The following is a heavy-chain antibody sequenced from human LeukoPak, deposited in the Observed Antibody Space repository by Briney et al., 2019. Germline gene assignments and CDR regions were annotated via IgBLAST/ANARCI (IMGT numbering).Heavy chain of an antibody. D-gene: IGHD5-12*01. CDR1: GDSISCKSCY. V-gene: IGHV4-39*01. J-gene: IGHJ4*02. Sequence: SETLSLTCTVSGDSISCKSCYWGWIRQPPGKGLEWIGNIYYTGGTYYNPSLKSRVTISVDTSKNQFSLQLSSVTAADTAVYYCARLDGGYDLAHYFDHWGQGTLVTVSS. CDR3: ARLDGGYDLAHYFDH. CDR2: IYYTGGT.